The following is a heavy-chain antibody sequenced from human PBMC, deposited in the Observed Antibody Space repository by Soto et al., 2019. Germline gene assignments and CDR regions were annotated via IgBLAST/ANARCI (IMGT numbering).Heavy chain of an antibody. D-gene: IGHD3-16*01. V-gene: IGHV3-23*01. Sequence: PGRSLRLSCAASGFKLSNYARSWVVQGPGKGLEWVSLISATGGATYYADSVKGQSTISRDNAQNHLYIQVHTQTPGDPAVYYCATDRRAGGTSAFYFELWRQGPKDTVTS. CDR1: GFKLSNYA. J-gene: IGHJ4*02. CDR2: ISATGGAT. CDR3: ATDRRAGGTSAFYFEL.